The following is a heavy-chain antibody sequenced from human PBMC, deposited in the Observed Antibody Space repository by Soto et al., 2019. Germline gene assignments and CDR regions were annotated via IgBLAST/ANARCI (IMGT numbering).Heavy chain of an antibody. CDR3: ATSSLGYCSSTSCYGHYNWFDP. D-gene: IGHD2-2*01. Sequence: QTLSLTCAISGDSVSSNSASWNWIRQSPSRGLEWLGRTYYRSKWYNDYAVSVKSRITINPDTSKNQFSLQLNSVTPEDTAVYYCATSSLGYCSSTSCYGHYNWFDPWGQGTLVTVSS. CDR2: TYYRSKWYN. CDR1: GDSVSSNSAS. J-gene: IGHJ5*02. V-gene: IGHV6-1*01.